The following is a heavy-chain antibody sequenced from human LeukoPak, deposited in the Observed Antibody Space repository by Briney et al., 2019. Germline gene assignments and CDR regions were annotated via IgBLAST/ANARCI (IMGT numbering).Heavy chain of an antibody. Sequence: GGSLRLSCTVSGFTVSSNSMSWVRQAPGKGLEWVSFIYSDNTHYSDSVKGRFTISRDNSKSTLYLQMNSLRAEDTAVYYCARRAGAYSHPYDYWGQGTLVTVSS. CDR1: GFTVSSNS. J-gene: IGHJ4*02. V-gene: IGHV3-53*01. CDR3: ARRAGAYSHPYDY. D-gene: IGHD4/OR15-4a*01. CDR2: IYSDNT.